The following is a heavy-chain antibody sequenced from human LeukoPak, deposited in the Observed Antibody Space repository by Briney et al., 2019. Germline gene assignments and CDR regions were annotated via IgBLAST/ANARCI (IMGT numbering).Heavy chain of an antibody. CDR2: IYYSGST. J-gene: IGHJ4*02. CDR3: ARRAAAAGTYYFDY. CDR1: GGSISSSSYY. V-gene: IGHV4-39*01. D-gene: IGHD6-13*01. Sequence: SETLSLTCTVSGGSISSSSYYWGWIRQPPGKGLEWIGSIYYSGSTYYNPSLKSRVTISVGTSKNQFSLKLSSVTAADTAVHYCARRAAAAGTYYFDYWGQGTLVTVSS.